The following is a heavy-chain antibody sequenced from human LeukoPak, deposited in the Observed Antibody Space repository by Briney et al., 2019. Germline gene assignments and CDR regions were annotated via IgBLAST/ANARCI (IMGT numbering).Heavy chain of an antibody. V-gene: IGHV1-2*04. CDR3: AXIIASXLXAFDI. CDR1: GYTFTGYY. CDR2: INPNSGGT. D-gene: IGHD2/OR15-2a*01. J-gene: IGHJ3*02. Sequence: ASVKVSCKASGYTFTGYYMHWVRQAPGQGLEWMGWINPNSGGTNXAQKFQGWVTMTRDTSISTAYMELSRLRSDDTAVYYCAXIIASXLXAFDIWGQGTMVTVSS.